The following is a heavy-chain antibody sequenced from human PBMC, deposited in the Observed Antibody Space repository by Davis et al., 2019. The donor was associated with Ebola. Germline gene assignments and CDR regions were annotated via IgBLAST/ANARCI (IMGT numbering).Heavy chain of an antibody. V-gene: IGHV4-59*11. Sequence: PSETLSLTCSFSDGSISSHDWNWIRQPPGKGLEWAGIIYDSGRTNYNPSLKSRVTISADTSKNQFSLNLRSVTAADTAVYYCVRFGRGAYWGQGTLVTVSS. D-gene: IGHD3-16*01. J-gene: IGHJ4*02. CDR2: IYDSGRT. CDR1: DGSISSHD. CDR3: VRFGRGAY.